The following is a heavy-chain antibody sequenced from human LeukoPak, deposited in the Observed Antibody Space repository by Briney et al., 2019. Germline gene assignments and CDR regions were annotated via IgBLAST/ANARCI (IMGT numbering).Heavy chain of an antibody. CDR1: GFSVSDHY. J-gene: IGHJ4*02. CDR3: ARGAMSTFARFDS. D-gene: IGHD2/OR15-2a*01. Sequence: GGSLRLSCVVSGFSVSDHYMSWVRQAPGKGLQWLSVIFADDLTYYEDSVKGRFTISRDRSQNTLYLQMNNLRAEDTAVYYCARGAMSTFARFDSWGQGTLVSVSS. CDR2: IFADDLT. V-gene: IGHV3-53*01.